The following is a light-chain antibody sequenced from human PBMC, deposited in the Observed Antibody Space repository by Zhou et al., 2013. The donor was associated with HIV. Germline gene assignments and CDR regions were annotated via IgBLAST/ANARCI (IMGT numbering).Light chain of an antibody. CDR3: GSYAGSSIWI. V-gene: IGLV2-8*01. Sequence: QSALTQPASVSGSPGQSITISCTGTSSDIGDYNYVSWYQQHPGTAPKLILFEVNKRPSGVPDRFSGSKSGNTASLTVSRLQAEDESDYYCGSYAGSSIWIFGGGTKLTVL. CDR2: EVN. J-gene: IGLJ2*01. CDR1: SSDIGDYNY.